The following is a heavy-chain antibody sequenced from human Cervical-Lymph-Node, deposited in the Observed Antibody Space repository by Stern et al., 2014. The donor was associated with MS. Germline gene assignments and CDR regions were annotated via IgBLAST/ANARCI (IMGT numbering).Heavy chain of an antibody. D-gene: IGHD1-26*01. V-gene: IGHV4-59*01. CDR3: ARVTGRGTRQNWFDS. CDR1: GGYMSSKY. J-gene: IGHJ5*01. CDR2: IYSDGST. Sequence: QVKLQESGPGLVKPSETVSLTCIVSGGYMSSKYWNWIRQPPGKGLEWIGYIYSDGSTNYNPSLKSRVIISLDTSTNQFSLSLTSVTAADTAVYYCARVTGRGTRQNWFDSWGQGTLVTVSS.